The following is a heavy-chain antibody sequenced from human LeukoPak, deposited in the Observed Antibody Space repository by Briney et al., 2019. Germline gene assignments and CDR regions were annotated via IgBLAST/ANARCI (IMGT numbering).Heavy chain of an antibody. CDR1: GGTSNSHA. V-gene: IGHV1-69*04. J-gene: IGHJ4*02. CDR2: IIPNLGTT. D-gene: IGHD3-22*01. Sequence: ASVKVSCKASGGTSNSHAISWVRQAPGQGLEWMGRIIPNLGTTNRAQNFQDRVTLTADKSTNTAYMELTSLTSDDTAVYYCAATNDGGGYQWGDFFDFWGQGTLVTVSS. CDR3: AATNDGGGYQWGDFFDF.